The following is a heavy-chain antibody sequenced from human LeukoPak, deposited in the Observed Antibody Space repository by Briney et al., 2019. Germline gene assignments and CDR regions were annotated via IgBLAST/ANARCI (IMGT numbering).Heavy chain of an antibody. Sequence: PSETLSLTCTVSGGSISSGDYYWSWIRQPPGKGLEWIGYIYYSGSTYYNPSLKSRVTISVDTSKNQFSLKLSSVTAADTAVYYCARGGRIAARNWFDPWGQGALVTVSS. D-gene: IGHD6-6*01. CDR1: GGSISSGDYY. CDR2: IYYSGST. V-gene: IGHV4-30-4*01. J-gene: IGHJ5*02. CDR3: ARGGRIAARNWFDP.